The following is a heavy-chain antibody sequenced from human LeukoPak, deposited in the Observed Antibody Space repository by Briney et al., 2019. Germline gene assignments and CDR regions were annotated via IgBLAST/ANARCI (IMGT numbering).Heavy chain of an antibody. CDR1: GFTFSSYG. CDR3: AKEGCSGGSCYNWFDP. V-gene: IGHV3-30*02. Sequence: GGSLRLSSAASGFTFSSYGMHWVRQAPGKGLEWVAFIRYDGSNKYYADSVKGRFTISRDNSKNTLYLQMNSLRAEDTAVYYCAKEGCSGGSCYNWFDPWGQGTLVTVSS. J-gene: IGHJ5*02. D-gene: IGHD2-15*01. CDR2: IRYDGSNK.